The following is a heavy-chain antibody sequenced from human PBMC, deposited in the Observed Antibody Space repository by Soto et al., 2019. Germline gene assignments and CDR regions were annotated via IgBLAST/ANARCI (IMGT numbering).Heavy chain of an antibody. J-gene: IGHJ4*02. D-gene: IGHD2-2*01. Sequence: AESLTTSCGGSGFTFTNYWIGWVLQLPEKGLEWMGVIYPGDSETSYSPSFQCRVTISADKSINTAYLQWSSLKASDTAMYYCAKNEGYCSSNTRSNFDYWGQGTLVTVSS. V-gene: IGHV5-51*01. CDR2: IYPGDSET. CDR3: AKNEGYCSSNTRSNFDY. CDR1: GFTFTNYW.